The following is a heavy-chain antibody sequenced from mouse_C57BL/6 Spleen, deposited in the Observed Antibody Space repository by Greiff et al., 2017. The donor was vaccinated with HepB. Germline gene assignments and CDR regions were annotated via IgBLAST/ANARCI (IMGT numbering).Heavy chain of an antibody. D-gene: IGHD1-1*01. CDR2: IYPGDGDT. Sequence: VQLQQSGAVLVKPGASVKISCKASGYAFSSYWMNWVKQRPGKGLEWIGQIYPGDGDTNYNGKFKGKATLTADKSSSTAYMQLSSLTSEDSAVYFCARPFYYGSSYWYFDVWGTGTTVTVSS. CDR1: GYAFSSYW. J-gene: IGHJ1*03. CDR3: ARPFYYGSSYWYFDV. V-gene: IGHV1-80*01.